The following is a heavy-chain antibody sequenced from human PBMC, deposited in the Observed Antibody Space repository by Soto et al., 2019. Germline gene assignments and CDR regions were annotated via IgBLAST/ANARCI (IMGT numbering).Heavy chain of an antibody. CDR1: GGSISNYY. D-gene: IGHD3-10*01. V-gene: IGHV4-59*01. CDR3: ERARITMGRELIKYNMDV. CDR2: IYDSGST. Sequence: PSETLSLTCTVSGGSISNYYWSWIRQPPGKGLEWIGYIYDSGSTNSNPSLQSRVTMSVDTSKNQLSLKLSSVTAADTAVYYCERARITMGRELIKYNMDVWGQGTTVTVSS. J-gene: IGHJ6*02.